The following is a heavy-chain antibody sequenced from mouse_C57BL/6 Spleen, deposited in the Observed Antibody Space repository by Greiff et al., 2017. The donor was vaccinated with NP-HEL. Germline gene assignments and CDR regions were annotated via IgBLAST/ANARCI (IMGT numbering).Heavy chain of an antibody. CDR2: INPNNGGT. CDR3: ASPIYYGNYGAMDY. CDR1: GYTFTDYN. J-gene: IGHJ4*01. Sequence: EVQLQQSGPELVKPGASVKMSCKASGYTFTDYNMHWVKQSHGKSLEWIGYINPNNGGTSYNQKFKGKATLTVNKSSSTAYMELRSLTSEDSAVYYCASPIYYGNYGAMDYWGQGTSVTVSS. V-gene: IGHV1-22*01. D-gene: IGHD2-1*01.